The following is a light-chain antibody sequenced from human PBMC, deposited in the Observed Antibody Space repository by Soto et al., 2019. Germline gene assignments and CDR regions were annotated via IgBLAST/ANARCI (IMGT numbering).Light chain of an antibody. V-gene: IGKV3-20*01. J-gene: IGKJ1*01. CDR1: QSVSSSY. Sequence: EMVMTQSPAILSVSPGESATLSCRASQSVSSSYLAWYQQKPGQAPRLLIYGASSRATGIPDRFSGSGSGTDFTLTISRLEPEDFAVYYCQQYGSSLWTFGQGTKVDIK. CDR2: GAS. CDR3: QQYGSSLWT.